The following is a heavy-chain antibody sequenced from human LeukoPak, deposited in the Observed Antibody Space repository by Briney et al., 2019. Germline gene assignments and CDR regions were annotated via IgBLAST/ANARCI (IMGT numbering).Heavy chain of an antibody. Sequence: GGAPRPSSSTPCFTFFSYVIRWGRPAPGEGGEWVSGISGSGGSTYYADSVKGRFTISRDNSKNTLYLQMNSLRAEDTAVYYCAKAATVVTPRGAYWGQGAQVTVSS. CDR3: AKAATVVTPRGAY. CDR2: ISGSGGST. J-gene: IGHJ4*02. CDR1: CFTFFSYV. D-gene: IGHD4-23*01. V-gene: IGHV3-23*01.